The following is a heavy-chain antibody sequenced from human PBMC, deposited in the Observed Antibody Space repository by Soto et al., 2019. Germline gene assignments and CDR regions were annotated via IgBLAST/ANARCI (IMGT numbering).Heavy chain of an antibody. V-gene: IGHV3-13*01. CDR3: ARGGYCSSTSCSDYYYYGMDV. D-gene: IGHD2-2*01. CDR2: IGTAGDT. Sequence: GGSLRLSCAACGFTFSSYDMHWVRQATGKGLEWVSAIGTAGDTYYPGSVKGRFTISRENAKNSLYLQMNSLRAGDTAVYYCARGGYCSSTSCSDYYYYGMDVWGQGTTVTVSS. J-gene: IGHJ6*02. CDR1: GFTFSSYD.